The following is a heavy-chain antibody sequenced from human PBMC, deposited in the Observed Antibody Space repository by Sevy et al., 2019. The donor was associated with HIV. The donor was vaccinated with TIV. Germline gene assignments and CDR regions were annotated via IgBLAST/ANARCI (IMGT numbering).Heavy chain of an antibody. Sequence: SETLSLTCSVSVFSISCGYFWGWVRQPPGKGLEWIGSIYLTGTTYYNPSLKRRVTISVDTSKNQISLRLSSVTAADAAVYYCARVLLRLGELSSMDSWGQGTPVTVSS. CDR1: VFSISCGYF. CDR2: IYLTGTT. V-gene: IGHV4-38-2*02. D-gene: IGHD3-16*02. J-gene: IGHJ4*02. CDR3: ARVLLRLGELSSMDS.